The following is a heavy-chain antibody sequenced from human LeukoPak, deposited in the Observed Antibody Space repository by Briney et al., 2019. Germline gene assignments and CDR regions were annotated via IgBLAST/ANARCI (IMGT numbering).Heavy chain of an antibody. Sequence: GGSLGLSCAASGFTFSDHTMNWVRQAPGKGLEWVANIKQDGSEKYYVDSVKGRFTISRDNTKNSLYLQMDSLRAEDTAVYYCARRGGSYSPFGYWGQGTLVTVSS. CDR2: IKQDGSEK. CDR1: GFTFSDHT. CDR3: ARRGGSYSPFGY. J-gene: IGHJ4*02. D-gene: IGHD1-26*01. V-gene: IGHV3-7*01.